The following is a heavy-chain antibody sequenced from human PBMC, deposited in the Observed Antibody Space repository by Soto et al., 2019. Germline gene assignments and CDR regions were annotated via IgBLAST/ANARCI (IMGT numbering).Heavy chain of an antibody. CDR3: ARDVRIDGNYFDY. Sequence: GGSLRLSCAASGFTFSSYGMHWVRQAPGKGLEWVAVIWYDGSNKYYADSVKGRFTISRDNSKNTLYLQMNSLRAEDTAVYYCARDVRIDGNYFDYWGQGTLVTVSS. V-gene: IGHV3-33*01. CDR2: IWYDGSNK. CDR1: GFTFSSYG. D-gene: IGHD2-8*01. J-gene: IGHJ4*02.